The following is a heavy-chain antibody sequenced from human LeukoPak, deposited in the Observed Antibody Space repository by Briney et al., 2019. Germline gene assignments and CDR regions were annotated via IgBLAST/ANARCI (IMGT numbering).Heavy chain of an antibody. D-gene: IGHD6-6*01. CDR3: ARSPPYSIAARPGGYYFDY. J-gene: IGHJ4*02. Sequence: AETLSLTCAVYGGSFSGYYWSWIRQPPGKGLERIGEINHSGSTNYNPSLKSRVTISVDTSKNQFSLKLSSVTAADTAVYYCARSPPYSIAARPGGYYFDYWGQGTLVTVSS. V-gene: IGHV4-34*01. CDR2: INHSGST. CDR1: GGSFSGYY.